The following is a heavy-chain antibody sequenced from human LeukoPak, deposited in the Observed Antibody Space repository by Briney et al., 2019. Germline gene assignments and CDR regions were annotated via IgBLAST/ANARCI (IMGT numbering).Heavy chain of an antibody. CDR2: ISGSGGST. J-gene: IGHJ4*02. CDR3: AKSADSSGYYYFDY. Sequence: HTGGSLRLSCAASGFTFSSYAMSWVRQAPGKGLEWVSAISGSGGSTYYADSVKGRFTISRDNSKNTLYLQMNSLRAEDTAVYYCAKSADSSGYYYFDYWGQGTLVTVSS. CDR1: GFTFSSYA. D-gene: IGHD3-22*01. V-gene: IGHV3-23*01.